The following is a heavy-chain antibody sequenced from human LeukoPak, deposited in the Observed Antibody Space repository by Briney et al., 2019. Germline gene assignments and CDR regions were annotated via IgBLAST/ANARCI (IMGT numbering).Heavy chain of an antibody. CDR2: ISSSGTTI. V-gene: IGHV3-48*03. CDR3: AREGTGRYYYYYYMDV. CDR1: GFTFSSYE. D-gene: IGHD1-1*01. Sequence: GESLRLSCAASGFTFSSYEMSWVRQAPGKGLEWISYISSSGTTIYYADSVKGRFSISRDNAKNSLFLQMSSLRAEDTAVYYCAREGTGRYYYYYYMDVWGKGTTVTIS. J-gene: IGHJ6*03.